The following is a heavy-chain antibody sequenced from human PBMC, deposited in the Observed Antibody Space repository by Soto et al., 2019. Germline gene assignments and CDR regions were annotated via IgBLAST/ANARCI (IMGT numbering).Heavy chain of an antibody. CDR1: RFTFIDYA. Sequence: PGGVLRLSCAASRFTFIDYAMSWVRQAPGKGLQWVSGITGNGIYTSYTDSVKGRFTISRDNSKNVLYLQMNSLKAEDTAVYFCAKGARDCGGDCFYSHFDNWGQGALVTVSS. CDR3: AKGARDCGGDCFYSHFDN. CDR2: ITGNGIYT. D-gene: IGHD2-21*02. J-gene: IGHJ4*02. V-gene: IGHV3-23*01.